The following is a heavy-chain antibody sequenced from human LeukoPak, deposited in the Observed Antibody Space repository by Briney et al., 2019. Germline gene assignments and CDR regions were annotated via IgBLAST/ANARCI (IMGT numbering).Heavy chain of an antibody. CDR1: GGSIDSRSYY. V-gene: IGHV4-39*01. J-gene: IGHJ4*02. Sequence: NPSETLSLTCTVSGGSIDSRSYYWDWIRQAPGKGLEWIGTTYHSGSTEYNPSLKSRVAIFVDTSKNQFSLILHSVAAADTAVYYCARRSEFDNTHYHYFDYWGQGALVTVSS. CDR2: TYHSGST. CDR3: ARRSEFDNTHYHYFDY. D-gene: IGHD2-15*01.